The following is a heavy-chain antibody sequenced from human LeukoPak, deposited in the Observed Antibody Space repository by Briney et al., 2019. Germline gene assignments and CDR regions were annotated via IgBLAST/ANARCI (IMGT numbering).Heavy chain of an antibody. D-gene: IGHD3-10*01. CDR1: AFTFSGSA. Sequence: PGGSLRLSCAASAFTFSGSAIHWVRQASGKGLEWVGRIRSKANNYATAYAASVEGRFTISRDDSKSTAYLQMNSLRAEDTAVYYCAKYSYYGSGTSAEFDYWGQGTLVTVSS. CDR2: IRSKANNYAT. CDR3: AKYSYYGSGTSAEFDY. V-gene: IGHV3-73*01. J-gene: IGHJ4*02.